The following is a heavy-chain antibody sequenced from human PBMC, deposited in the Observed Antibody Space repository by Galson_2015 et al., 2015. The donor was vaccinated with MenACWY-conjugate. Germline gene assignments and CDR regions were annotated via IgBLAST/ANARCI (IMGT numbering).Heavy chain of an antibody. J-gene: IGHJ4*02. CDR1: GFSISSTY. Sequence: SLRLSCAASGFSISSTYMSWVRQAPGGGLEWVSIIYSGGSTYYADSVKGRFTISRDNSKNTLYLQMNSLRAEDTALYYCALDTHCSSRNDHWGQGTLVTVSS. D-gene: IGHD2-15*01. CDR2: IYSGGST. V-gene: IGHV3-53*01. CDR3: ALDTHCSSRNDH.